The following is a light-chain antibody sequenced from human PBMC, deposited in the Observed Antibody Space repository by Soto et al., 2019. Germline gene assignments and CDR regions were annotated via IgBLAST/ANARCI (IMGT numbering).Light chain of an antibody. J-gene: IGLJ2*01. V-gene: IGLV2-11*01. CDR1: SSDVGRYNY. CDR2: DVT. CDR3: CSFAGL. Sequence: SALTQPRSVSGSPGQSVAISCAGTSSDVGRYNYVSWYQQYPGKAPKLIIYDVTKRPSGVPDRFSGSKSGNTASLTISGLQAEDEADYYCCSFAGLFGGGTKVTVL.